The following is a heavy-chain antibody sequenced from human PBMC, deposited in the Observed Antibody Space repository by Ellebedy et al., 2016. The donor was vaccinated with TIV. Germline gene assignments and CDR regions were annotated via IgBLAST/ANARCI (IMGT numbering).Heavy chain of an antibody. CDR2: ISGSGGST. J-gene: IGHJ4*02. CDR3: ARDIVGAFDY. CDR1: GFTFSSYA. D-gene: IGHD1-26*01. V-gene: IGHV3-23*01. Sequence: GESLKISXAASGFTFSSYAMSWVRQAPGKGLEWVSAISGSGGSTYYADSVKGRFTISRDNSKNTLYLQMNSLRAEDTAVYYCARDIVGAFDYWGQGTLVTVSS.